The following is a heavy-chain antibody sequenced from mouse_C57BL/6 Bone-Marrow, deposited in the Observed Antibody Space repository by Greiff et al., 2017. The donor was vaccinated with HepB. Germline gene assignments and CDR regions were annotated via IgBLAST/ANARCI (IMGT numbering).Heavy chain of an antibody. CDR2: IYPRSGNT. Sequence: VQLQQSGAELARPGASVKLSCKASGYTFTSYGISWVKQRTGQGLEWIGEIYPRSGNTYYNEKFKGKATLTADKSSSTAYMELRSLTSEDSAVYFCASRGFFGYYGSSYGWYFDVWGTGTTVTVSS. D-gene: IGHD1-1*01. V-gene: IGHV1-81*01. CDR3: ASRGFFGYYGSSYGWYFDV. CDR1: GYTFTSYG. J-gene: IGHJ1*03.